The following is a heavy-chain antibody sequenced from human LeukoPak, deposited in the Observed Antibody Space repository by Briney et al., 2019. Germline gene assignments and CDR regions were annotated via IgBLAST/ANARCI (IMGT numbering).Heavy chain of an antibody. V-gene: IGHV3-74*01. CDR3: AVSNGGYGP. D-gene: IGHD5-12*01. CDR1: AINFTAYW. CDR2: INSDGTTT. J-gene: IGHJ5*02. Sequence: GGSLRLSCASSAINFTAYWMHWVRQDPRQGLLWVARINSDGTTTNYADSVQGRFTISRDNAKNTLFLQMNSLRAEDTAVYFCAVSNGGYGPWGQGALVTVSS.